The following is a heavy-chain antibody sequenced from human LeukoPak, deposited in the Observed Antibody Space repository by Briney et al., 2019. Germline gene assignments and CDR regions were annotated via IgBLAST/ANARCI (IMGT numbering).Heavy chain of an antibody. CDR3: VRNGEVATISGGFFDS. D-gene: IGHD5-24*01. V-gene: IGHV1-46*01. CDR1: GYTFTYYY. CDR2: INPSRGSA. Sequence: GASVKHSCKASGYTFTYYYMHWVRQAPGQGLEWMGIINPSRGSATYGQKFQGRVTMTRDTSTNTVYLDLSSLRSEDTAVYYRVRNGEVATISGGFFDSWGQGTLVTVSS. J-gene: IGHJ4*02.